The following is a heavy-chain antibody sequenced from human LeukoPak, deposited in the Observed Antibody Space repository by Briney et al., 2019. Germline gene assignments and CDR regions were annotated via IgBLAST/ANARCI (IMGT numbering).Heavy chain of an antibody. Sequence: PGGSLRLSCAASGFTFSSYDMNWVRQAPGKGLEWVSYISSSGSTIYYADSVKGRFTISRDNTKNSLYLQMNSLRAEDTAVYYCARGYSSSWYESNWFDPWGQGTLVTVSS. J-gene: IGHJ5*02. CDR3: ARGYSSSWYESNWFDP. V-gene: IGHV3-48*03. CDR2: ISSSGSTI. D-gene: IGHD6-13*01. CDR1: GFTFSSYD.